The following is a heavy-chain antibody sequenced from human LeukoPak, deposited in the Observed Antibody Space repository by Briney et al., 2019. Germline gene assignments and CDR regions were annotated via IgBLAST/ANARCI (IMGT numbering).Heavy chain of an antibody. CDR2: INHSGST. D-gene: IGHD2-15*01. CDR3: ARRPYGCSGGSCYAGPGFDP. V-gene: IGHV4-34*01. CDR1: GGSFSGYY. J-gene: IGHJ5*02. Sequence: SETLSLTCAVYGGSFSGYYWSWIRQPPGKGLEWIGEINHSGSTNYNPSLKSRVTISVDTSKNQFSLKLRSVTAADTAVYYCARRPYGCSGGSCYAGPGFDPWGQGTLVTVSS.